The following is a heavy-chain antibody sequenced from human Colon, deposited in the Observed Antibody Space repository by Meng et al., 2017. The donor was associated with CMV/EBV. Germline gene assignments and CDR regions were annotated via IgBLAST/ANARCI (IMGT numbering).Heavy chain of an antibody. CDR1: TFTSYD. CDR3: ARGPNYDFWSGYTKWFDP. D-gene: IGHD3-3*01. CDR2: MNPKSGYT. Sequence: TFTSYDVNWVRKATGQGLEWMGWMNPKSGYTGSAQKFQGRVTMTMNTSISTAYMELSSLRSDDTAVYYCARGPNYDFWSGYTKWFDPWGQGTLVTVSS. J-gene: IGHJ5*02. V-gene: IGHV1-8*01.